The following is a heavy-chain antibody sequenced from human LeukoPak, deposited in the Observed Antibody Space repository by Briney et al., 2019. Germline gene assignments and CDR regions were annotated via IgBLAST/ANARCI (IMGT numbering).Heavy chain of an antibody. CDR3: ARVWVRGVIIPYYYYGMDV. Sequence: GGSLRLSCAASGFTFSSYAMHWVRQAPGKGLEWVAVLSFDGGNKYYADSVKGRFTVSRDNSKNTLYLQMNSLRAEDTAVYYCARVWVRGVIIPYYYYGMDVWGQGTTVTVSS. J-gene: IGHJ6*02. CDR1: GFTFSSYA. D-gene: IGHD3-10*01. CDR2: LSFDGGNK. V-gene: IGHV3-30*04.